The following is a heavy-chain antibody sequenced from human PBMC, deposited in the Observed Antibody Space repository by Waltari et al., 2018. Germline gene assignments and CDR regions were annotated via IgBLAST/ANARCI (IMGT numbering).Heavy chain of an antibody. CDR1: GGSFSGYY. D-gene: IGHD2-2*01. CDR3: ARGRILVPAAMKGGDFDY. J-gene: IGHJ4*02. CDR2: INHSGST. Sequence: QVQLQQWGAGLLKPSETLSLTCAVYGGSFSGYYWSWIRQPPGKGLEWIGEINHSGSTNYNQSLKSRVTISVDTSKNQFSLKLSSVTAADTAVYYCARGRILVPAAMKGGDFDYWGQGTLVTVSS. V-gene: IGHV4-34*01.